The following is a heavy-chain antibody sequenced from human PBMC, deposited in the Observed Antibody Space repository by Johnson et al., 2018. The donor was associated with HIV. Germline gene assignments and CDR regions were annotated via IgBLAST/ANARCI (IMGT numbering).Heavy chain of an antibody. CDR3: AKDMGRYSGSYGNYVAFEI. Sequence: VQLVESGGGVVQPGRSLRLSCAASGFTFSSYAMSWVRQAPGKGLEWVSAISGSGGSTFYADSVKGRFTISRDSSKNTLYLQMNSLRTEDTALYYCAKDMGRYSGSYGNYVAFEIWGQGTMVTVSA. D-gene: IGHD1-26*01. V-gene: IGHV3-23*04. CDR1: GFTFSSYA. CDR2: ISGSGGST. J-gene: IGHJ3*02.